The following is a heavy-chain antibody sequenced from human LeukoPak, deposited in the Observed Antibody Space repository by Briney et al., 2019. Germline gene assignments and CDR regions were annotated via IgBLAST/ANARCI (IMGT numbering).Heavy chain of an antibody. CDR2: MYHSGST. Sequence: SETLSLTCTVSGGSISSGDYYWSWIRQPPGKGLEWIGTMYHSGSTYYTPSLRSRVTISIDTSTNEVSLRLTSVAATDTAVYFCARAPRQSSWYDSWGQGTLVTVSS. CDR1: GGSISSGDYY. V-gene: IGHV4-30-4*01. J-gene: IGHJ5*01. D-gene: IGHD6-13*01. CDR3: ARAPRQSSWYDS.